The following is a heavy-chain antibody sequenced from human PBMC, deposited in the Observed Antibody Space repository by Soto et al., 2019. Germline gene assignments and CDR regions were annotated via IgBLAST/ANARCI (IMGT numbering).Heavy chain of an antibody. CDR3: DMVGGWSGGSSGMDV. D-gene: IGHD6-19*01. CDR1: GLIFSDYH. J-gene: IGHJ6*02. CDR2: SRRKANSYTT. Sequence: EVQLVESGGGLVQPGGSLRLSCAASGLIFSDYHMDWVRQAPGKGLEWVGRSRRKANSYTTEYAASVKGRFNISRDDSKNSLYLQMNSLKSEDTAVYYCDMVGGWSGGSSGMDVWGQGTTVTVSS. V-gene: IGHV3-72*01.